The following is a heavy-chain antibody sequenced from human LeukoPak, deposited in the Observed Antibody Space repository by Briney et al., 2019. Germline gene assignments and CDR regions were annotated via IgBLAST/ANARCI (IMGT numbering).Heavy chain of an antibody. CDR1: GYTFTGYY. CDR3: ARADNWNHGGFDP. V-gene: IGHV1-2*02. Sequence: ASVKVSCKASGYTFTGYYMHWVRQAPVQGLEWMGWINPNSGGTNYAQKFQGRVTMTRDTSISTAYMELSRLRSDDTAVYYCARADNWNHGGFDPWGQGTLVTVSS. J-gene: IGHJ5*02. D-gene: IGHD1-14*01. CDR2: INPNSGGT.